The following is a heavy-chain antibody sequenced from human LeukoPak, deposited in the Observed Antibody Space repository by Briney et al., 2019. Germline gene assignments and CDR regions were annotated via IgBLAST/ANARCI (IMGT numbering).Heavy chain of an antibody. D-gene: IGHD1-26*01. CDR1: GYTFTSYD. J-gene: IGHJ5*02. V-gene: IGHV1-8*01. CDR3: ARQFEYSGSYRNNWFDP. Sequence: ASVTVSCKASGYTFTSYDINWVRQATGQGLEWMGWMNPNSGNTGYAQKFQGRVTMTRNTSISTAYMELSSLRSEDTAVYYCARQFEYSGSYRNNWFDPWGQGTLVTVSS. CDR2: MNPNSGNT.